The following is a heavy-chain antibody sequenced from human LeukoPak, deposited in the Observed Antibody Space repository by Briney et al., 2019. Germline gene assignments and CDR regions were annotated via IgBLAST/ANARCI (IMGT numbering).Heavy chain of an antibody. CDR2: IKQDGSET. CDR1: GFTFSSYW. CDR3: VRARYCSSSSCYMDV. Sequence: GGSLRLSCAASGFTFSSYWMSWVRQAPGKGLEWVANIKQDGSETYYVDSVKGRFTISRDNAKNSLYLQVDSLRAEDTAVYYCVRARYCSSSSCYMDVWGKGT. J-gene: IGHJ6*03. V-gene: IGHV3-7*01. D-gene: IGHD6-6*01.